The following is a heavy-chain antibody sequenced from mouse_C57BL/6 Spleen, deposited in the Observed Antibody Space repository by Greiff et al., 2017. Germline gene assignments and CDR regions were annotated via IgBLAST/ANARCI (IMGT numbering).Heavy chain of an antibody. J-gene: IGHJ4*01. Sequence: QVQLQQPGAELVKPGASVKVSCKASGYTFTSYWMHWVKQRPGQGLEWIGRIHPSDSATNYNQKFKGKATLTVDKSSSTAYMQLSSLTSEDSAVYYCASGGYYGSRGAMDYWGQGTSVTVSS. D-gene: IGHD1-1*01. CDR3: ASGGYYGSRGAMDY. CDR1: GYTFTSYW. CDR2: IHPSDSAT. V-gene: IGHV1-74*01.